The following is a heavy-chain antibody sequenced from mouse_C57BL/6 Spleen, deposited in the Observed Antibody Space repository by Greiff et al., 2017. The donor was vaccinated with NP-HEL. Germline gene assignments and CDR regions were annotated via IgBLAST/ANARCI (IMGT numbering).Heavy chain of an antibody. CDR1: GYTFTDYY. V-gene: IGHV1-77*01. CDR3: ARKDGYDEGYWYFDV. CDR2: IGPGSGST. J-gene: IGHJ1*03. D-gene: IGHD2-2*01. Sequence: QVHVKQSGAELVKPGASVKISCKASGYTFTDYYINWVKQRPGQGLEWIGKIGPGSGSTYYNEKFKGKATLTADKSSSTAYMQLSSLTSEDSAVYCCARKDGYDEGYWYFDVWGTGTTVTVSS.